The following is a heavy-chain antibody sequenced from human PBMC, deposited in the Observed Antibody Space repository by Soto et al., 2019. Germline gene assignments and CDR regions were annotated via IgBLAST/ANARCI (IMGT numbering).Heavy chain of an antibody. V-gene: IGHV4-4*02. CDR2: IYHSGST. Sequence: QVQLQESGPGLVKPSGTLSLTCAVSGGSISSSNWWSWVRQPPGKGLEWIGEIYHSGSTNYNPSLKSRVTISLDTSKYQFSLKLSSVTAADTAVYYCPRVSRSVYYSMDVWGQGTTGTVSS. D-gene: IGHD1-26*01. CDR1: GGSISSSNW. J-gene: IGHJ6*02. CDR3: PRVSRSVYYSMDV.